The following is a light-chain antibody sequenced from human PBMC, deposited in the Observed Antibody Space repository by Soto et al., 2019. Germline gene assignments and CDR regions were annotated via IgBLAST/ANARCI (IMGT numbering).Light chain of an antibody. V-gene: IGLV2-14*01. CDR3: SSYTSSSTLKV. J-gene: IGLJ3*02. CDR2: DVS. Sequence: QSALTQPASVSGSPGQSITISCTGTSSDVGGYNYVSWYQQHPGKAPKLMIYDVSNRPSGVSNRFSGSKSVNTASLTISGLQAEDEADYYCSSYTSSSTLKVFGGGTKVTV. CDR1: SSDVGGYNY.